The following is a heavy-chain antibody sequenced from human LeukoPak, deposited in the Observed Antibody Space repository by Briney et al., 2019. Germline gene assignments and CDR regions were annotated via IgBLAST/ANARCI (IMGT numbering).Heavy chain of an antibody. CDR2: ISAYNGDT. V-gene: IGHV1-18*01. J-gene: IGHJ4*02. CDR3: ARYLPDLTFSYDSSGLDY. Sequence: ASVNASCKASGYTFTNYGISWVRQAPGQGLEWMGWISAYNGDTNYAQMVQDRVTMTTDASTNTAYMELRSLRSDDTAVFYCARYLPDLTFSYDSSGLDYWGQGTLVTVST. CDR1: GYTFTNYG. D-gene: IGHD3-22*01.